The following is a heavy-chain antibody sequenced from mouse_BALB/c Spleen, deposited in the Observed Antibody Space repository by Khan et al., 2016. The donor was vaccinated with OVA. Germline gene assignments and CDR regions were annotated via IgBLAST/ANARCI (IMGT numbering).Heavy chain of an antibody. CDR3: ARGGYGSWAY. V-gene: IGHV1-54*01. J-gene: IGHJ3*01. CDR2: ITPGSGGT. CDR1: GYAFNNYM. Sequence: QVQLQPSGAELVRPGTSVNVSCKASGYAFNNYMIEWVKQRPGQGLEWIGVITPGSGGTNYNEKFKGKATLTSDKSSNTASMQLSSLTSDDCTVYFWARGGYGSWAYWGRGTLVTVSA. D-gene: IGHD1-1*02.